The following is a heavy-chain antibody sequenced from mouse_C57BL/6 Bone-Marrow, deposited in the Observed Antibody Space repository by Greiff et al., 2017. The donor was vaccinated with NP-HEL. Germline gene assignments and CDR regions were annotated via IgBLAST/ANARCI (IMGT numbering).Heavy chain of an antibody. CDR3: ARAHLYYDYDGVHWYFDV. J-gene: IGHJ1*03. CDR1: GYAFSSSW. Sequence: QVQLQQSGPELVKPGASVKISCKASGYAFSSSWMNWVKQRPGKGLEWIGRIYPGDGDTNYNGKFKGKATLTADKSSSTAYMELRSLTSEDSAVYFCARAHLYYDYDGVHWYFDVWGTGTTVTVSS. D-gene: IGHD2-4*01. V-gene: IGHV1-82*01. CDR2: IYPGDGDT.